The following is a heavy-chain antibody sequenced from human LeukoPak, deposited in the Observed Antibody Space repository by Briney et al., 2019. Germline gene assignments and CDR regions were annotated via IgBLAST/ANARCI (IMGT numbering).Heavy chain of an antibody. D-gene: IGHD3-10*01. V-gene: IGHV3-74*01. Sequence: AGGSLRLSCAASGFTFSSHWMHWVRQAPGKGLVWVSRIISDGSSATHADSVKGRFTVSRDNAKNMMYLQMNSLRAEDTAVYYCTRDRRYGGMDVWGQGTTVTVSS. CDR1: GFTFSSHW. CDR2: IISDGSSA. J-gene: IGHJ6*02. CDR3: TRDRRYGGMDV.